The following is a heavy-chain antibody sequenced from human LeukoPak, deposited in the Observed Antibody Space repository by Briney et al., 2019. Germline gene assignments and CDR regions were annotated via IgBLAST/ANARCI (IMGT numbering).Heavy chain of an antibody. J-gene: IGHJ5*02. V-gene: IGHV3-53*01. Sequence: GGSLRLSCAASGFTFSSYGMHWVRQAPGKGLEWVSVMYSRGDTYYADSVKGRFTFSRDISKNTLYLQMNGLRTEDTAMYYCARDAPQVPAAGVLASWGQGTLVTVSS. CDR3: ARDAPQVPAAGVLAS. CDR1: GFTFSSYG. D-gene: IGHD6-13*01. CDR2: MYSRGDT.